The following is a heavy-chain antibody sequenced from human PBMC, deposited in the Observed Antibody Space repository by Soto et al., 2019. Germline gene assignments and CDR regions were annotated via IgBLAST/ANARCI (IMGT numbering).Heavy chain of an antibody. CDR1: GYTFTSYD. V-gene: IGHV1-8*01. D-gene: IGHD4-4*01. CDR2: MNPNSGNT. J-gene: IGHJ6*03. Sequence: QVQLVQSGAEVKKPGASVKVSCKASGYTFTSYDINWVRQATGQGLEWMGWMNPNSGNTGYAQKFQGRVTMTRNTSISTGYMELSSLRSEDTAVYYCASRGGSNYCPYYYYYMDVWGKGTTVTVSS. CDR3: ASRGGSNYCPYYYYYMDV.